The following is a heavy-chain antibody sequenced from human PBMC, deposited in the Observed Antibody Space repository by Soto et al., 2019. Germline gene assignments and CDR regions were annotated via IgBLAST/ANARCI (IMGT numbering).Heavy chain of an antibody. CDR2: ISGSGGDT. CDR1: GFTFSTYA. D-gene: IGHD6-6*01. V-gene: IGHV3-23*01. CDR3: ARFVPLDD. J-gene: IGHJ4*02. Sequence: EVQLLESGGGLVQPGGSLRLSCAGYGFTFSTYAIHWVRQAPGKGLEWVSGISGSGGDTYHANSVKGRFTISRDNSKNTVYLQMNNLRVEDTAIYNCARFVPLDDWGQGTLVTVAS.